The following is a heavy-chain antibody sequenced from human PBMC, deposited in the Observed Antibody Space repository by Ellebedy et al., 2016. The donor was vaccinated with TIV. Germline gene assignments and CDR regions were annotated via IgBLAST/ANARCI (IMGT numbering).Heavy chain of an antibody. V-gene: IGHV4-39*07. J-gene: IGHJ3*02. CDR3: ARETTDDAFDI. D-gene: IGHD4-17*01. Sequence: SETLSLXCTVSGGSISSSSYYWGWIRQPPGKGLEWIGSIYYSGSTYYNPSLKSRVTISVDTSKNQFSLKLSSVTAADTAVYYCARETTDDAFDIWGQGTMVTVSS. CDR1: GGSISSSSYY. CDR2: IYYSGST.